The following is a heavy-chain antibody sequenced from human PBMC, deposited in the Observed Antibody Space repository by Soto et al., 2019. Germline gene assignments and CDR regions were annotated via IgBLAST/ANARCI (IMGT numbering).Heavy chain of an antibody. CDR3: ARMDTGYDYGYFDN. Sequence: LGESLKISCQGSGYTFIDYWIVWVRQKPGKDLEWMGIIWPGDSETRYSPSFQGQVTISADKSINTAYLQWSSLKASDTAMYYCARMDTGYDYGYFDNWGQGTQVTVSS. CDR2: IWPGDSET. V-gene: IGHV5-51*01. CDR1: GYTFIDYW. J-gene: IGHJ4*02. D-gene: IGHD5-18*01.